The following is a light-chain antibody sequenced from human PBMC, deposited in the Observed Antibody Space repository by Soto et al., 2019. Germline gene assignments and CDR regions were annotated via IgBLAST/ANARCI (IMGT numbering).Light chain of an antibody. Sequence: EILLTQTPPILSASPGDAITLSCRASQRISRDLAWYQQRRGQSPRLLIYGPSTRAPGVPARFSGSGSGAESTLTISNLQAEDFAVYYCQQYNDWPPSFGGGTKVEI. CDR3: QQYNDWPPS. V-gene: IGKV3-15*01. J-gene: IGKJ4*01. CDR2: GPS. CDR1: QRISRD.